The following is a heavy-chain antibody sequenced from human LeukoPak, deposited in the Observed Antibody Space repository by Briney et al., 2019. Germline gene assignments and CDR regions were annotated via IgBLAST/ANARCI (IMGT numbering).Heavy chain of an antibody. Sequence: PGGSLTLSCAASGFTFSAFAILWLPHASGKGLEWVGRIRGKGNSGPPAYAASVKGRFTISRDDSKSTAYLQMNRLKAEDTAVYYCTVPQSGGNWFDPWGPGTLVTVSS. D-gene: IGHD3-16*01. CDR3: TVPQSGGNWFDP. CDR2: IRGKGNSGPP. J-gene: IGHJ5*02. CDR1: GFTFSAFA. V-gene: IGHV3-73*01.